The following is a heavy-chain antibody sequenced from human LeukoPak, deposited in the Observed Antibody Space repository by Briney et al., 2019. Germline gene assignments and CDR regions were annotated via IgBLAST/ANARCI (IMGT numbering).Heavy chain of an antibody. D-gene: IGHD6-19*01. Sequence: PSEALSLTCSVSGDSISGSNYYWGWFRQPPGQALEWIGFIYKSGSTYYKESLKSRVTISVDTSKNQFSLKLSSVTAADTAGSYCARGRSPTAGIAVAGTIDYWGQGTLVTVSS. CDR3: ARGRSPTAGIAVAGTIDY. CDR1: GDSISGSNYY. V-gene: IGHV4-39*07. J-gene: IGHJ4*02. CDR2: IYKSGST.